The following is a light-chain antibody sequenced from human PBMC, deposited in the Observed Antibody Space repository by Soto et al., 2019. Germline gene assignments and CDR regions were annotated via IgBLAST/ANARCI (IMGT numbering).Light chain of an antibody. J-gene: IGKJ4*01. CDR3: QQYNYWPPLLT. Sequence: EIVMTQSPVTLSVSPGERATLSCRASQSVSSNLAWYQQRPGQAPRLLIYGASTRATGIPARFSGSGSGTEFTLTISSLQSEDFAVYSCQQYNYWPPLLTFGGGTKVEIK. CDR1: QSVSSN. V-gene: IGKV3-15*01. CDR2: GAS.